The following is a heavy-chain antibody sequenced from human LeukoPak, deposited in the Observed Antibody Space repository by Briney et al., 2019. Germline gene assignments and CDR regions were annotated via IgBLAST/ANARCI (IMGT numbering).Heavy chain of an antibody. CDR3: ARLEGRGSWYDYYYGMDV. V-gene: IGHV3-21*01. D-gene: IGHD6-13*01. Sequence: GGSLRLSCAASGFTFSRYNVNWVRQAPGKGLEWVSSISSSSTNIYYADSVKGRFTISRDNAKNSLYLQMNSLRAEDTAVYYCARLEGRGSWYDYYYGMDVWGQGTTVTVSS. J-gene: IGHJ6*02. CDR1: GFTFSRYN. CDR2: ISSSSTNI.